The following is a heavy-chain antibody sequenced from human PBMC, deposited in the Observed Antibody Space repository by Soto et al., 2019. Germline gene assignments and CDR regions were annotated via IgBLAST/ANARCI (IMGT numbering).Heavy chain of an antibody. CDR3: ARGITFGGVLNGMDV. V-gene: IGHV1-18*01. D-gene: IGHD3-16*01. CDR1: GYTFTSYG. J-gene: IGHJ6*02. Sequence: ASVKVSCTASGYTFTSYGITWVRQAPGQGLEWMGWINTYNGKTYYAQKLQGRVTMTTDTSTITAYMELRSLRSDDTAVYYCARGITFGGVLNGMDVWGQGTTVTVSS. CDR2: INTYNGKT.